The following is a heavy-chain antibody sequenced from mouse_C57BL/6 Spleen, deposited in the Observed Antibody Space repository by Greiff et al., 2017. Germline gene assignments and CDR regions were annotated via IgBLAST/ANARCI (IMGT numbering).Heavy chain of an antibody. D-gene: IGHD2-3*01. CDR3: AHVNFFYAMDY. CDR1: GYTFTSYW. Sequence: QVQLQQPGAELVKPGASVKLSCKASGYTFTSYWMHWVKQRPGQGLEWIGMIHPSSGSTNYNEKFKSKATLTVDKSSSTAYMQLSRLTSEDSAVYSCAHVNFFYAMDYWGQGTTLTVSS. CDR2: IHPSSGST. J-gene: IGHJ2*01. V-gene: IGHV1-64*01.